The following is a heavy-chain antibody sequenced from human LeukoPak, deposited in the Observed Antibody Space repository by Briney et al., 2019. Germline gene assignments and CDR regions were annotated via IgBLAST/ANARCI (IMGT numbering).Heavy chain of an antibody. CDR2: IYDSGSA. Sequence: AETLSLTCTVSGGSISSYQWSWIRQPPGKGLEWIGNIYDSGSANYNPSLKSRVVISVDTSKSQFSLNLTPVTAADTAVYYCARVGVDYSGNVLKYFFDYWGQGTLVTVSS. CDR3: ARVGVDYSGNVLKYFFDY. CDR1: GGSISSYQ. D-gene: IGHD4-23*01. V-gene: IGHV4-59*01. J-gene: IGHJ4*02.